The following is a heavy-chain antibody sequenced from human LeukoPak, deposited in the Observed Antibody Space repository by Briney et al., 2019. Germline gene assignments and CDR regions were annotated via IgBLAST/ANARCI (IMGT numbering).Heavy chain of an antibody. Sequence: ASVKVSCKASGYTFTSYDINWVRQATGQGLEWMGWMNPNSGNTGYAQKFQGRVTMTRSTSISTAYMELSSLRSEDTAVYYCARVGATILDWFDPWGQGTLVTVSS. V-gene: IGHV1-8*01. J-gene: IGHJ5*02. D-gene: IGHD1-26*01. CDR3: ARVGATILDWFDP. CDR1: GYTFTSYD. CDR2: MNPNSGNT.